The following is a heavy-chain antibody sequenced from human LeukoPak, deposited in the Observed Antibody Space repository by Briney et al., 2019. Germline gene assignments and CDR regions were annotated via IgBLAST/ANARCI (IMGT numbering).Heavy chain of an antibody. V-gene: IGHV4-30-2*01. CDR1: GGSISSGGYS. CDR3: ASSSGWYSGAFDI. CDR2: IYHSGST. D-gene: IGHD6-19*01. J-gene: IGHJ3*02. Sequence: PSETLSLTCAVSGGSISSGGYSWSWIRQPPGKGLEWIGYIYHSGSTYYNPSLKSRVTISVDRSKNQFSLKLSSVTAADTAVYYCASSSGWYSGAFDIWGQGTMVTVSS.